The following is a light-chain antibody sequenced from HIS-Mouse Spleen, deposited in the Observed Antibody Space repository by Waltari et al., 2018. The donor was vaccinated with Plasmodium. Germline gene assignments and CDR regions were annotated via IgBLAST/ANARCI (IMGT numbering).Light chain of an antibody. CDR3: AAWDDSLSAYVV. CDR2: RNK. Sequence: QSVLTQPPSASGTPGQRVTIPCSGSSSNIGSNYVYWYPQLPGTAPKLLIYRNKQRPSGVPDRFSGSKSGTSASLAISGLRSEDEADYYCAAWDDSLSAYVVFGGGTKLTVL. J-gene: IGLJ2*01. V-gene: IGLV1-47*01. CDR1: SSNIGSNY.